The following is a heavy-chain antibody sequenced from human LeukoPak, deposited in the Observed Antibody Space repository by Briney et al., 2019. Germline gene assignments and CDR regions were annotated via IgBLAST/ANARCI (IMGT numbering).Heavy chain of an antibody. Sequence: IPSETLSLTCTVSGGSISSYYWSWIRQPPGKGLEWIGYIYKSGSTNYNPSLKSRVTISVDTSKNQLSLKLSSVTAADTAVYYCARSPGGSSYYYYYYMDVWGKGTTVTVSS. D-gene: IGHD2-15*01. J-gene: IGHJ6*03. CDR1: GGSISSYY. CDR2: IYKSGST. V-gene: IGHV4-4*09. CDR3: ARSPGGSSYYYYYYMDV.